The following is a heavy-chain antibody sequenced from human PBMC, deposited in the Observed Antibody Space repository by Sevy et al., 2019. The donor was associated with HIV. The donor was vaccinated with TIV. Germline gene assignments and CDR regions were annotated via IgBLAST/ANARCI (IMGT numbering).Heavy chain of an antibody. Sequence: GGSLRLSCEASGFTFSSYEMNWVRQAPGKGLEWISYISTSGNTKYYADSVKGRFTISRDDAKNSLYLQMNSLRAEDTAVYYCAKEHDNSWFDPWGQGTLVTVSS. CDR3: AKEHDNSWFDP. D-gene: IGHD3-9*01. CDR1: GFTFSSYE. CDR2: ISTSGNTK. J-gene: IGHJ5*02. V-gene: IGHV3-48*03.